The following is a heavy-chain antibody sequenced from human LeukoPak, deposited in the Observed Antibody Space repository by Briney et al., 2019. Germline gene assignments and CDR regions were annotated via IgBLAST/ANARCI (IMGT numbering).Heavy chain of an antibody. J-gene: IGHJ4*02. CDR1: GGSVSSSSYY. V-gene: IGHV4-39*01. Sequence: SETLSLTCTVSGGSVSSSSYYWGWIRQPPGKGLEWIGSIYYSGSTYYNPSLKSRVTISVDTSKNQFSLKLSSVTAADTAVYYCARRLAGTEDYWGQGTLVTVSS. CDR2: IYYSGST. D-gene: IGHD6-13*01. CDR3: ARRLAGTEDY.